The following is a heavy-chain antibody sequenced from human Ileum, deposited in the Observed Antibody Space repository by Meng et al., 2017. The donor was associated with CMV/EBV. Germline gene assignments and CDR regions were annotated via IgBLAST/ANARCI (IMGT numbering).Heavy chain of an antibody. J-gene: IGHJ6*02. CDR1: GFTFSGFW. Sequence: GGSLKISCEGSGFTFSGFWMTWVRLPPGKGLEWVACLNQAGNDRYYVDSVKGRFTISRDNAKKSLYLQMNSLRDEDTAVYYCASIGDGYMRADSNGMGVWGHGTTVTVSS. CDR2: LNQAGNDR. V-gene: IGHV3-7*01. D-gene: IGHD5-24*01. CDR3: ASIGDGYMRADSNGMGV.